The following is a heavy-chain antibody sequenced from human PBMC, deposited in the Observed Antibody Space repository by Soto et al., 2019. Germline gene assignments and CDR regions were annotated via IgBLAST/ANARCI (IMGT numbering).Heavy chain of an antibody. V-gene: IGHV3-64*01. D-gene: IGHD4-17*01. J-gene: IGHJ3*02. CDR1: GFTFSSYA. Sequence: EVQLVESGGGLVQPGGSLRLSCAASGFTFSSYAMHWVRQAPGKGLEYVSAISSNGGSTHYVNSVKGRFTISRDNSKNTLYLQMGSLRAEDMAVYYCASDGLRPYAFDIWGQGTMVTVSS. CDR2: ISSNGGST. CDR3: ASDGLRPYAFDI.